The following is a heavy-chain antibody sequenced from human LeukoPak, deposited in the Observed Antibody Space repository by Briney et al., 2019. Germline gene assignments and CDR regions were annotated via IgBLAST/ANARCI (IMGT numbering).Heavy chain of an antibody. CDR1: GFTFSSYS. CDR2: ISSSSSYI. V-gene: IGHV3-21*01. D-gene: IGHD3-22*01. J-gene: IGHJ4*02. CDR3: ARGEQFDYYDSSGFRGY. Sequence: PGGSLRLSCAASGFTFSSYSMNWVRQAPGKGLEWVSSISSSSSYIYYADSVKGRFTISRDNAKNSLYLQMNSLRAEDTAVYYCARGEQFDYYDSSGFRGYWGQGTLVTVSS.